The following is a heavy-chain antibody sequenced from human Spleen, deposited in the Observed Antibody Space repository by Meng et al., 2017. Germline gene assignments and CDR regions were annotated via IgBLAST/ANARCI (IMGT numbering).Heavy chain of an antibody. Sequence: QVQLQQWGEGWLNPSETPSPTCVVSGGSFSDYYWSWIRQPPGKGLEWIGEINHSGSTNYNPSLESRATISVDTSQNNLSLKLSSVTAADSAVYYCARRRAAAGMGYWGQGTLVTVPS. CDR1: GGSFSDYY. CDR3: ARRRAAAGMGY. J-gene: IGHJ4*02. D-gene: IGHD6-13*01. CDR2: INHSGST. V-gene: IGHV4-34*01.